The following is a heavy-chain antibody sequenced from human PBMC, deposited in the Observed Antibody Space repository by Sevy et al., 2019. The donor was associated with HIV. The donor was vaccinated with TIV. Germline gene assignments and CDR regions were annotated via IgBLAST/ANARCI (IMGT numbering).Heavy chain of an antibody. CDR3: ERGRAIAAAGTLDS. Sequence: GGSLRLSCAASGFTFNTYAMHWVRQAPGKGLEWVAVISYDGDSKYNANSVKGRFTSSNDNSKKPLYLQMISLRPEDSAIYYCERGRAIAAAGTLDSWGQGTLVTVSS. D-gene: IGHD6-13*01. J-gene: IGHJ4*02. CDR2: ISYDGDSK. V-gene: IGHV3-30-3*01. CDR1: GFTFNTYA.